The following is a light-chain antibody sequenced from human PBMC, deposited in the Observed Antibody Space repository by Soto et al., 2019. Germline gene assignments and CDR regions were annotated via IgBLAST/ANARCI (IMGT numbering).Light chain of an antibody. Sequence: EIVMTQSPAPLSVSPGASATLSCRASQSVSSNLAWHQQKPGQAPRILMYDASTRATGISARFSGSGSGTEFTLTISSLQSEDFAVYYCQQYHNWPITFGQGTRLEIK. CDR1: QSVSSN. CDR2: DAS. J-gene: IGKJ5*01. CDR3: QQYHNWPIT. V-gene: IGKV3-15*01.